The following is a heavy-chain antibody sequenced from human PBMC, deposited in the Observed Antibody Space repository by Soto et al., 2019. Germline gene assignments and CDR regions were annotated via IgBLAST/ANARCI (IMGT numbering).Heavy chain of an antibody. CDR3: ASAHFGVASYYFDY. CDR1: GGSISSYY. Sequence: SETLSLTCTVSGGSISSYYWSWIRQPPGKGLEWIGYIYYSGSTNYNPSLKSRVTISVDTSKNQFSLKLSSVTAADTAVYYCASAHFGVASYYFDYWGQGTLVTVSS. J-gene: IGHJ4*02. D-gene: IGHD3-3*01. V-gene: IGHV4-59*01. CDR2: IYYSGST.